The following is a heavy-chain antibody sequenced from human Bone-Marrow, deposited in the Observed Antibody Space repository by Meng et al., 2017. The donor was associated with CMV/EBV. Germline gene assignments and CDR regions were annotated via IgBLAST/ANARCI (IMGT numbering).Heavy chain of an antibody. V-gene: IGHV4-39*07. D-gene: IGHD2/OR15-2a*01. J-gene: IGHJ4*02. CDR3: AQRIYIDSYYFDS. CDR1: GGPIRSNYY. CDR2: LYYNGDT. Sequence: QPQVPAAGPVLGKPSDTLSLTCTVSGGPIRSNYYWCWIRQSPGKGLEWIWSLYYNGDTYYNPSLKSRVTLSVDTSKNQFSLKLNSVIAADTAVYYCAQRIYIDSYYFDSWGQGTLVTVSS.